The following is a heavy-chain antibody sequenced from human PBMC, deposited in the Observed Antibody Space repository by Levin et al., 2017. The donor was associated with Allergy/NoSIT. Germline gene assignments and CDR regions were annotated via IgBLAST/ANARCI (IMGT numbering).Heavy chain of an antibody. CDR2: ISYDGSNK. D-gene: IGHD3-22*01. CDR1: GFTFSSYG. J-gene: IGHJ6*02. Sequence: GGSLRLSCAASGFTFSSYGMHWVRQAPGKGLEWVAVISYDGSNKYYADSVKGRFTISRDNSKNTLYLQMNSLRAEDTAVYYCAKDQAMIVVESYYYGMDVWGQGTTVTVSS. CDR3: AKDQAMIVVESYYYGMDV. V-gene: IGHV3-30*18.